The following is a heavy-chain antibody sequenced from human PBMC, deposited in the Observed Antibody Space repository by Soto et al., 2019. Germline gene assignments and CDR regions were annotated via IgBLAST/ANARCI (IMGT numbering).Heavy chain of an antibody. V-gene: IGHV1-69*13. CDR3: ARGGLTGTTGGYYYRDV. Sequence: SVKVSCKASGGTFSSYAISWVRQAPGQGLEWMGGIIPIFGTANYAQKFQGRATITADESTSTAYMELSSLRSEDTAVYYCARGGLTGTTGGYYYRDVWGQGSTVTVSS. D-gene: IGHD1-20*01. CDR1: GGTFSSYA. J-gene: IGHJ6*02. CDR2: IIPIFGTA.